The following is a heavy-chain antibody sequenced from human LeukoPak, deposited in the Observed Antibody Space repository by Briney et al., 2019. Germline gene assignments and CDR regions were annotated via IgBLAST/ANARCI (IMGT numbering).Heavy chain of an antibody. CDR2: IYYSGST. CDR3: ARMYYYDSSGSYDAFDI. D-gene: IGHD3-22*01. J-gene: IGHJ3*02. V-gene: IGHV4-59*12. Sequence: PSETLSLTCTVSGESISGFYWTWIRQPPGKGLEWIGYIYYSGSTNYNPSLKSRVTISVDTSKNQFSLKLSSVTAADTAVYYCARMYYYDSSGSYDAFDIWGQGTMVTVSS. CDR1: GESISGFY.